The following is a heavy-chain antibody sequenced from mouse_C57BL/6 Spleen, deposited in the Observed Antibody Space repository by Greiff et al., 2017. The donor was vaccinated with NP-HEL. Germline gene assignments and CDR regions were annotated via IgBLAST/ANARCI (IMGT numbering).Heavy chain of an antibody. CDR2: ISDGGSYT. J-gene: IGHJ3*01. CDR1: GFTFSSYA. CDR3: AREGYYSNLFAY. Sequence: EVQVVESGGGLVKPGGSLKLSCAASGFTFSSYAMSWVRQTPEKRLEWVATISDGGSYTYYPDNVKGRFTISRDNAKNNLYLQMSHLKSEDTAMYYCAREGYYSNLFAYWGQGTLVTVSA. D-gene: IGHD2-5*01. V-gene: IGHV5-4*01.